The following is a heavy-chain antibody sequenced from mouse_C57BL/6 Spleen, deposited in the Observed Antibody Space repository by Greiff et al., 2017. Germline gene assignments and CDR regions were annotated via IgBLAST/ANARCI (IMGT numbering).Heavy chain of an antibody. CDR3: TKRGRGGYAMDY. CDR1: GFTFSSYA. Sequence: EVKLLESGEGLVKPGGSLKLSCAASGFTFSSYAMSWVRQTPEKRLEWVAYISSGGVYLSYADTVKGRFTISSDNARNTLYLQMSSLKSEDTAMYYCTKRGRGGYAMDYWGQGTSVTVSS. CDR2: ISSGGVYL. D-gene: IGHD3-3*01. V-gene: IGHV5S21*01. J-gene: IGHJ4*01.